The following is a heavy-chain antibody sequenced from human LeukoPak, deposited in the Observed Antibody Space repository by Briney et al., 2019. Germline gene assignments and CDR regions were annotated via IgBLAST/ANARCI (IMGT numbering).Heavy chain of an antibody. V-gene: IGHV3-21*01. J-gene: IGHJ4*02. CDR3: ARDHGGNGFDY. Sequence: GGSLRLSCAASGFTFSSYSMNWVRQAPGKGLEWVSSISSSSSYIYHADSVKGRFTISRDDAKNSLYLQMNSLRAEDTAVYYCARDHGGNGFDYWGQGTLVTVSS. CDR1: GFTFSSYS. D-gene: IGHD4-23*01. CDR2: ISSSSSYI.